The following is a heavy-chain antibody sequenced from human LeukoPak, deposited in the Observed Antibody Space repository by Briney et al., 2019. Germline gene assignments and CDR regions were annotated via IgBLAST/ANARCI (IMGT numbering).Heavy chain of an antibody. Sequence: GASVKVSCKASGYTFTGYYMHWVRQAPGQGLEWIGWINPNSGGTNYAQKFQGRVTMTRDTSISTAYMELSRLRSDDTAVYYCARSYYYDSSGYSDAFDIWGQGTMVTVSS. V-gene: IGHV1-2*02. CDR3: ARSYYYDSSGYSDAFDI. D-gene: IGHD3-22*01. CDR1: GYTFTGYY. CDR2: INPNSGGT. J-gene: IGHJ3*02.